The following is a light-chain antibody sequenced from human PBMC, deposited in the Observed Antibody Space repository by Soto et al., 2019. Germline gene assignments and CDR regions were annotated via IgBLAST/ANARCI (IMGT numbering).Light chain of an antibody. V-gene: IGLV2-23*01. CDR3: CSYAGSGTDNYV. Sequence: QSALTQPASVSGSPGQSITISCTGTSGDIGTYNLVSWYQHYPGKAPKLMIYEGIKRPSGVSNRFSGSKSGNTAFLTISGLQAEDEADYYCCSYAGSGTDNYVFGSGTKVTV. CDR2: EGI. J-gene: IGLJ1*01. CDR1: SGDIGTYNL.